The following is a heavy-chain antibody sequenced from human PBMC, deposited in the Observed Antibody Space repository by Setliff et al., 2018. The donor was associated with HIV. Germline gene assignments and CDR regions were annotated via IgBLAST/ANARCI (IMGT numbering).Heavy chain of an antibody. V-gene: IGHV1-69*13. CDR2: VIPIFDKT. D-gene: IGHD2-2*01. CDR1: GGTFSNYA. J-gene: IGHJ6*03. CDR3: ARDRPYQHYFELYSFYYMEL. Sequence: SVKVSCKSSGGTFSNYAFSWVRQAPAQGIEWMGGVIPIFDKTTYAQKFQGRVTITADEATNTVFMELSNLRSDDTAVYYCARDRPYQHYFELYSFYYMELWGKGTTVTVSS.